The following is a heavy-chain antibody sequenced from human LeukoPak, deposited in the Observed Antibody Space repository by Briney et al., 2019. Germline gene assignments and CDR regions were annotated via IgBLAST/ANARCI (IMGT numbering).Heavy chain of an antibody. CDR2: ISSSGSTI. D-gene: IGHD5-18*01. J-gene: IGHJ4*02. V-gene: IGHV3-11*01. CDR3: ARQYSYGSRAFDY. CDR1: GFTFSDYY. Sequence: TGGSLRLSGAASGFTFSDYYMNWIRQAPGKGLEWVSYISSSGSTIYYADSVKGRFTISRDNAKNSLYLQMNSLRAEDTAVYYCARQYSYGSRAFDYWGQGTLVTVSS.